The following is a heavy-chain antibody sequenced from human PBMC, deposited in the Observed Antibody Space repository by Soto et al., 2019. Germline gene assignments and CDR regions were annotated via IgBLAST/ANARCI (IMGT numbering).Heavy chain of an antibody. CDR2: IYYSGST. CDR3: ARRGTPPYYYYMDV. V-gene: IGHV4-59*08. CDR1: GGSISSYY. Sequence: PSETLSLTCTVSGGSISSYYWSWIRRPPGKGLEWIGYIYYSGSTNYNPSLKSRVTISVDTSKNQFSLKLSSVTAADTAVYYCARRGTPPYYYYMDVWGKGTTVTVSS. J-gene: IGHJ6*03. D-gene: IGHD1-7*01.